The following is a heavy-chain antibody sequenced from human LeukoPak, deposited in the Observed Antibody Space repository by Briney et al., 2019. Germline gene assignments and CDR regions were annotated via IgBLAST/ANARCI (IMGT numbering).Heavy chain of an antibody. Sequence: SETLSPTCTVSGGSISSYYWSWIRQPPGKGLEWIGYIYYSGSTNYNPSLKSRVTISVDTSKNQFSLKLSSVTAADTAVYYCAKARPMVRGVIFDYWGQGTLVTVSS. CDR2: IYYSGST. J-gene: IGHJ4*02. V-gene: IGHV4-59*01. CDR3: AKARPMVRGVIFDY. D-gene: IGHD3-10*01. CDR1: GGSISSYY.